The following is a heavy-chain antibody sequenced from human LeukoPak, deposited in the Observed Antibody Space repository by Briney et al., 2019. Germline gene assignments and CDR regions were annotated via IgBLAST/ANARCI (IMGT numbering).Heavy chain of an antibody. CDR3: ARLNFGDDY. CDR1: GFTVSSNY. Sequence: GGSLRLSCAASGFTVSSNYINWVRQAPGKGLEWVSLIYGSTSADYAASVKGRFTISGDTSMNTVYLQMNSLRAEDTAVYYCARLNFGDDYWGQGTLVTVSS. V-gene: IGHV3-66*01. CDR2: IYGSTSA. D-gene: IGHD4-17*01. J-gene: IGHJ4*02.